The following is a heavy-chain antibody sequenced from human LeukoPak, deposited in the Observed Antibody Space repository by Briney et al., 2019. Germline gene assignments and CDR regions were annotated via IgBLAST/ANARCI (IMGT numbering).Heavy chain of an antibody. J-gene: IGHJ4*02. CDR2: ISSSSSYI. V-gene: IGHV3-21*04. Sequence: GGSLRLSCAASGFTFSSYSMNWVRQAPGKGLEWVSSISSSSSYIYYADSVKGRFTISRDNAKNSLYLQMNSLRAEDTAVYYCAKSDMVRGVIIKAPDYWGRGTLVTVSS. CDR1: GFTFSSYS. D-gene: IGHD3-10*01. CDR3: AKSDMVRGVIIKAPDY.